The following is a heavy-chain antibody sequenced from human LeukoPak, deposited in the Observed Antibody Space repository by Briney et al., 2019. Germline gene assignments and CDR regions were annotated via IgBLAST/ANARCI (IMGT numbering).Heavy chain of an antibody. CDR3: ARDRPYYYDSRSGMDV. Sequence: SETLSLTCTVSGGSISSYYWSWIRQPPGKGLEWIAYISDIGSINYNPSLKSRVTISVDTSKNQFSLKLSSVTAADTAVYYCARDRPYYYDSRSGMDVWGQGTTVTVSS. CDR1: GGSISSYY. D-gene: IGHD3-22*01. V-gene: IGHV4-59*12. J-gene: IGHJ6*02. CDR2: ISDIGSI.